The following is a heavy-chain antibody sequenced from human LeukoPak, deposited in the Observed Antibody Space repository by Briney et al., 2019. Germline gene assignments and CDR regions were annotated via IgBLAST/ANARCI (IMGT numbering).Heavy chain of an antibody. CDR1: GFTFSSYW. Sequence: GGSLRLSCAASGFTFSSYWMHWVRQAPGKGLVWVSRINSDGGTTNYADSVKGRFTISRDNAKNTLYLQMNSLRADDTAVYYCARSRWLDAFDYWGQGTLVTVSS. V-gene: IGHV3-74*01. D-gene: IGHD6-19*01. CDR3: ARSRWLDAFDY. J-gene: IGHJ4*02. CDR2: INSDGGTT.